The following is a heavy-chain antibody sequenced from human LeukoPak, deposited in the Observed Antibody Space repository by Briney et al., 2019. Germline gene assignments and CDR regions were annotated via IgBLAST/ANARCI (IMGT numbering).Heavy chain of an antibody. Sequence: PGGSLRLSCVASGFNFRSYAMHWVRQAPGQGLEWLGVISYDGTNEYYADSVKGRFTISRDNSKNTVYLQMNGLGAEDTAVYYCARDLRHQLLYCLDYWGQGTLVTVSS. CDR1: GFNFRSYA. D-gene: IGHD2-2*02. CDR3: ARDLRHQLLYCLDY. CDR2: ISYDGTNE. J-gene: IGHJ4*02. V-gene: IGHV3-30*04.